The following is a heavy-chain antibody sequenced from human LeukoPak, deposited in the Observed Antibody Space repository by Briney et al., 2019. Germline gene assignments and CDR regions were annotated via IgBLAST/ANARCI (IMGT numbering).Heavy chain of an antibody. Sequence: SETLSLTCTVSGGSISSSSYYWGWIRQPPGRGLEWIGSIYYSGSTYYNPSLKSRVTISVDTSKNQFSLKLSSVTAADTAVYYCARRWQWLTPTDAFDIWGQGTMVTVSS. CDR1: GGSISSSSYY. D-gene: IGHD6-19*01. CDR3: ARRWQWLTPTDAFDI. J-gene: IGHJ3*02. CDR2: IYYSGST. V-gene: IGHV4-39*01.